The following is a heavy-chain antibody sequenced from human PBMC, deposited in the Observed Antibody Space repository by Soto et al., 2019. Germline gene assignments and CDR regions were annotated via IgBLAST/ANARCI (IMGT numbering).Heavy chain of an antibody. CDR1: GFSFSSFA. J-gene: IGHJ4*02. V-gene: IGHV3-23*01. Sequence: EVHLLHSGGGLVQPGGSLRLSCAACGFSFSSFALSWVRQSPGKGLEWVAAVRGRGGDTYYANSVKGRFTISRDNSQNTLFLQMNSLRAEDSAIYYCAKDPNYDFWSGFSAVYFDYWGQGTLVTVSS. CDR3: AKDPNYDFWSGFSAVYFDY. CDR2: VRGRGGDT. D-gene: IGHD3-3*01.